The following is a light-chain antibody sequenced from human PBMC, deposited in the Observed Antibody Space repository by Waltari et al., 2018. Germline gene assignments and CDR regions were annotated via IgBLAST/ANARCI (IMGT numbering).Light chain of an antibody. V-gene: IGLV2-14*03. CDR1: SSDVGGYDS. J-gene: IGLJ2*01. Sequence: QSALPQPATVSGSPGQSITIPCPGSSSDVGGYDSVSWYEDHPGPAPKVIIYHVNQRPSGVSDRFSGSKSGNTASLTISGLQAEDEATFYCSSQSTKNGVIFGGGTKVTVL. CDR2: HVN. CDR3: SSQSTKNGVI.